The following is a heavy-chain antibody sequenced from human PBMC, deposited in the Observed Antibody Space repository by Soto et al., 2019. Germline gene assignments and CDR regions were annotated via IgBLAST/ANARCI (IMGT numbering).Heavy chain of an antibody. CDR3: ARADIVVVPAATYYYGIDV. CDR2: IYYSGIT. Sequence: SETLSLTCTVSGGSISSYYWNWIRQPPGKXLEWIGYIYYSGITNYNPSLKSRVTISGDTSKNQFSLKLSSVTAADTAVYYCARADIVVVPAATYYYGIDVWGQGTTVTVSS. CDR1: GGSISSYY. J-gene: IGHJ6*02. D-gene: IGHD2-2*01. V-gene: IGHV4-59*01.